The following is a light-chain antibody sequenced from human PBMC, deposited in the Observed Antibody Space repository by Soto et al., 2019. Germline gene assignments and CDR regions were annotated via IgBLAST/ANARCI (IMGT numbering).Light chain of an antibody. J-gene: IGKJ1*01. CDR1: QSISGN. CDR2: GAS. CDR3: QQYNKWPRT. V-gene: IGKV3-15*01. Sequence: EIVMTQSPATLSVSPGERATLSCRASQSISGNLAWYQQKPGQAPRLLIYGASTRATGIPARFSGSGSGTEFTLTISSLQSEDFAVYYCQQYNKWPRTFGQGTKVEIK.